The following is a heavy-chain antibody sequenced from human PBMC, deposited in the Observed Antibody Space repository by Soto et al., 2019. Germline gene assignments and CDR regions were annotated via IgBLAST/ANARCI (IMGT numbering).Heavy chain of an antibody. D-gene: IGHD2-2*01. CDR2: INHSGST. J-gene: IGHJ6*03. CDR1: GGSFSGYY. CDR3: ARGGPIVVVVPAAMRYYYYYMDV. Sequence: PSETLSPTCAVYGGSFSGYYWSWIRQPPGKGLEWIGEINHSGSTNYNPSLKSRVTISVDTSKNQFSLKLSSVTAADTAVYYCARGGPIVVVVPAAMRYYYYYMDVWGKGTTVAVSS. V-gene: IGHV4-34*01.